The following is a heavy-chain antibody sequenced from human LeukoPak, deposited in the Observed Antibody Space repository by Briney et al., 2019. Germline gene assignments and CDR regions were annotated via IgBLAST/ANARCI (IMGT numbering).Heavy chain of an antibody. V-gene: IGHV4-59*08. D-gene: IGHD1-14*01. Sequence: SETLSLTCTVSGGSISSYYWSWIRQPPGKGLEWIGYIYYSGSTNYNPSLKSRVTISVDTSKNQFSLKLSSVTAADTAVYYCARHGYNLYYFDYGGQGTLVTVSS. CDR1: GGSISSYY. J-gene: IGHJ4*02. CDR3: ARHGYNLYYFDY. CDR2: IYYSGST.